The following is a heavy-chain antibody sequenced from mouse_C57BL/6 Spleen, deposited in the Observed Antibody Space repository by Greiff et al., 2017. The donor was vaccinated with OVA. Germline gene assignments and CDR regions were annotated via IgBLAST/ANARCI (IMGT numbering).Heavy chain of an antibody. CDR2: INPNNGGT. D-gene: IGHD1-1*01. CDR1: GYTFTDYN. V-gene: IGHV1-18*01. J-gene: IGHJ2*01. Sequence: EVKLQESGPELVKPGASVKIPCKASGYTFTDYNMDWVKQSHGKSLEWIGDINPNNGGTIYNQKFKGKATLTVDKSSSTAYMELRSLTSEDTAVYYCARLGGSSLYYFDYWGQGTTLTVSS. CDR3: ARLGGSSLYYFDY.